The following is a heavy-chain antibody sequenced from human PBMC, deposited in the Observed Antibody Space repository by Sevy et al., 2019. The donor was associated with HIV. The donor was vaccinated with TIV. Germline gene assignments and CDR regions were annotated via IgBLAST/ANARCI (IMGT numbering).Heavy chain of an antibody. Sequence: GESLKISCAASGFTFITYAMNWVRQAPGKGLEWVSTISGSGDSTYYADSVKGRFTISRDNSKNTLYLQMNSLRAADTALYYCARHHGESSGSYPLGAFDIWGQGTMVTVSS. CDR1: GFTFITYA. V-gene: IGHV3-23*01. CDR2: ISGSGDST. J-gene: IGHJ3*02. D-gene: IGHD3-22*01. CDR3: ARHHGESSGSYPLGAFDI.